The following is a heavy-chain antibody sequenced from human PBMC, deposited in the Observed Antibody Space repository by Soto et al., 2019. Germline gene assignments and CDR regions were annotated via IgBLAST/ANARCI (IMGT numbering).Heavy chain of an antibody. J-gene: IGHJ4*02. CDR3: ARDHRSGSYPPFDH. CDR1: GYTFSSYG. V-gene: IGHV1-18*01. Sequence: QVQLVQSGAEVKKPGASVKVSCEASGYTFSSYGISWVRQAPGQGLEWMGWISAYNDNTNYAQKVQGRITMTTDTSTSTAHMELRSLTSDDTALYYCARDHRSGSYPPFDHWGQGTLVTVSS. D-gene: IGHD1-26*01. CDR2: ISAYNDNT.